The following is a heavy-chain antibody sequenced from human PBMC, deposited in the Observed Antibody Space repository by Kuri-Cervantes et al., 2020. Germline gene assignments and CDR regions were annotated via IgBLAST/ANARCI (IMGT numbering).Heavy chain of an antibody. CDR2: INNDAKEK. J-gene: IGHJ3*02. D-gene: IGHD3-16*01. CDR3: AKDLAATVTSGGDAFDT. CDR1: GFTFRDHW. Sequence: GESLKISCAASGFTFRDHWLGWVRQAPGKGLEWVATINNDAKEKYIVDSLKGRFTISRDNAKNSLYLQMNSLRAEDTAVYYCAKDLAATVTSGGDAFDTWGQGTMVTVSS. V-gene: IGHV3-7*01.